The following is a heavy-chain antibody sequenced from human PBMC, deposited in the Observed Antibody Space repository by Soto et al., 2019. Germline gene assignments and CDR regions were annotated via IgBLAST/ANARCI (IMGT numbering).Heavy chain of an antibody. Sequence: QVQMAESGGGLVQPGRSLRLTCTASGFNFNRFAIHWVRQAPGKGLEWVAVISYDGNNEYVAVPLRDRFAISRDNSQNTVFLQIDDVRVEDTARYYCARDPSTPYWRVPEDHWGQGSLVIVSS. D-gene: IGHD2-2*01. CDR2: ISYDGNNE. CDR3: ARDPSTPYWRVPEDH. CDR1: GFNFNRFA. J-gene: IGHJ4*02. V-gene: IGHV3-30*09.